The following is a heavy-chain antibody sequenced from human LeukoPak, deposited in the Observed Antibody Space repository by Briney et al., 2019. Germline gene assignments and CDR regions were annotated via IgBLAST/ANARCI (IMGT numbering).Heavy chain of an antibody. CDR3: AKFTMVRGVIIKGAFDI. D-gene: IGHD3-10*01. CDR2: IKTDGSEK. Sequence: GGSLRLSCEGSGFTFSNYWMGWVRQAPGKGLQWVANIKTDGSEKYYVDSVKGRFTISRDNSKNTLYLQMNSLRAEDTAVYYCAKFTMVRGVIIKGAFDIWGQGTMVTVSS. J-gene: IGHJ3*02. CDR1: GFTFSNYW. V-gene: IGHV3-7*01.